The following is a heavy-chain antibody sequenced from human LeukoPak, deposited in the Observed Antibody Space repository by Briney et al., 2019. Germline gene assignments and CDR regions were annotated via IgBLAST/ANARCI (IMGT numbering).Heavy chain of an antibody. Sequence: GGSLRLSCAASGFTFSSYAMTWIRQAPGKGLEWVSYISSSGSTIYYADSVKGRFTISRDNAKNSLYLQMNSLRAEDTAVYYCARDRYGDYLDYWGQGTLVTVSS. J-gene: IGHJ4*02. CDR1: GFTFSSYA. CDR2: ISSSGSTI. CDR3: ARDRYGDYLDY. D-gene: IGHD4-17*01. V-gene: IGHV3-11*01.